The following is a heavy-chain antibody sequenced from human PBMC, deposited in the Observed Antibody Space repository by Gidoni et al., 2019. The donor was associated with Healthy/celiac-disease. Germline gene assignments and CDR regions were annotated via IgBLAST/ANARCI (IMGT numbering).Heavy chain of an antibody. CDR1: TFSSYA. D-gene: IGHD2-21*02. CDR3: ARHCGGDCYQPYFDY. V-gene: IGHV1-69*06. CDR2: IIAIFGTA. Sequence: TFSSYAISWVRQAPGQGLEWMGGIIAIFGTANYAQKFQGRVTITADKSTSTAYMELSSLRSEDTAVYYCARHCGGDCYQPYFDYWGQGTLVTVSS. J-gene: IGHJ4*02.